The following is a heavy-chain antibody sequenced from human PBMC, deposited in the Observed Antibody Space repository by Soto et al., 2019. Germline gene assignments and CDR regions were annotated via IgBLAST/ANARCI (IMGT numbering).Heavy chain of an antibody. D-gene: IGHD1-1*01. Sequence: QVQLVESGGGVVQPGRSLRLSCAASGFTFSSYGMHWVRQAPGKGLEWVAVISYDGSNKYYADSVKGRFTISRDNSKNTLYLQMNSLTAEDTAVYYCAKDMRLEQYFDYWGQGTLVTVSS. CDR3: AKDMRLEQYFDY. V-gene: IGHV3-30*18. CDR1: GFTFSSYG. CDR2: ISYDGSNK. J-gene: IGHJ4*02.